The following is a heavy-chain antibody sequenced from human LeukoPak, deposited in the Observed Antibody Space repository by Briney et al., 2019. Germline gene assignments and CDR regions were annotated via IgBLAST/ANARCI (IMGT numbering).Heavy chain of an antibody. CDR1: GGSFSGYY. J-gene: IGHJ2*01. D-gene: IGHD6-6*01. V-gene: IGHV4-34*01. CDR3: ARTRRVARPRWYFDL. Sequence: PSETLSLTCAVYGGSFSGYYWSWIRQPPGEGLEWIGEINHSGSTNYNPSLKSRVTISVDTSKNQFSLKLSSVTAADTAVYYCARTRRVARPRWYFDLWGRGTLVTVSS. CDR2: INHSGST.